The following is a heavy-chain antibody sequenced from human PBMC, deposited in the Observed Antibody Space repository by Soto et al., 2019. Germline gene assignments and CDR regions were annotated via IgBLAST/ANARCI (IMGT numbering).Heavy chain of an antibody. CDR2: IYHSGST. J-gene: IGHJ5*02. Sequence: SETLSLTCAVSGGSISSGGYSWSWIRQPPGKGLEWIGYIYHSGSTYYNPSLKSRVTISVDRSKNQFSLKLSSVTAADTAVYYCARAREDDPYSSSNWFEPWGQGTLVTVSS. CDR1: GGSISSGGYS. CDR3: ARAREDDPYSSSNWFEP. D-gene: IGHD6-6*01. V-gene: IGHV4-30-2*01.